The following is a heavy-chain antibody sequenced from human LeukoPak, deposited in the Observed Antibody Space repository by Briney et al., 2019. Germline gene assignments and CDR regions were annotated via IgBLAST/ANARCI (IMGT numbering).Heavy chain of an antibody. CDR2: INTYYGNT. CDR3: AREAHIVVVPAASYYYYYGMDV. J-gene: IGHJ6*02. Sequence: ASVKVFCKASGYTFTNYGITWVRQAPGQGLEWMGWINTYYGNTNYAQKLQGRVTMTTDTSTSTAYMELRSLRSDDTAVYYCAREAHIVVVPAASYYYYYGMDVWGQGTTVTVSS. D-gene: IGHD2-2*01. V-gene: IGHV1-18*01. CDR1: GYTFTNYG.